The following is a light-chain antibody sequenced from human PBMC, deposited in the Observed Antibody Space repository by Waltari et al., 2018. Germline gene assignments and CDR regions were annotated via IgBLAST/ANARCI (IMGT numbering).Light chain of an antibody. Sequence: YLLTQPPSVSVAPGTTARIPWGGGDIGGQRVHWYQQKPGQAPVLVVYDDTNRPSGVPERFFGSKSVNTATLTIGGVEAGDEADYYCQLWDRSKSHVTFGGGTKLTVL. CDR2: DDT. CDR3: QLWDRSKSHVT. J-gene: IGLJ2*01. CDR1: DIGGQR. V-gene: IGLV3-21*03.